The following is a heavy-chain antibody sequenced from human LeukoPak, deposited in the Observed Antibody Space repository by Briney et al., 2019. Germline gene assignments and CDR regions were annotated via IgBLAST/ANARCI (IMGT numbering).Heavy chain of an antibody. CDR2: ISSNGDST. CDR3: ARDRPGDV. CDR1: GFTFSSYE. J-gene: IGHJ6*04. V-gene: IGHV3-64*01. Sequence: GGSLRLSCAASGFTFSSYEVHWVRQAPGKGLEYVSAISSNGDSTYYANFVEGRFIISRDNSKNTLYLQMGSLRPEDMAVYYCARDRPGDVWGEGTTVNVSS.